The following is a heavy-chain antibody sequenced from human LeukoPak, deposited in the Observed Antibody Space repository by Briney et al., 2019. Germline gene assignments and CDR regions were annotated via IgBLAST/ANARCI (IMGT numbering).Heavy chain of an antibody. Sequence: GGSLRPSCAASGLTFSSHWMHWVRQPPGKGLEWVSGISWNSGSIDYADSVKGRFTISRDNAKNSLYLQMNSLRVEDTAFYYCAKDNRRHYTSGPNPDSLHWGQGALVTVSS. J-gene: IGHJ4*02. CDR2: ISWNSGSI. V-gene: IGHV3-9*01. D-gene: IGHD6-19*01. CDR1: GLTFSSHW. CDR3: AKDNRRHYTSGPNPDSLH.